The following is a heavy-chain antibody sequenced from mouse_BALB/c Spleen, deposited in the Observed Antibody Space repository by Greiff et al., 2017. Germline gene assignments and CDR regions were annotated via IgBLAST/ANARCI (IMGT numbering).Heavy chain of an antibody. CDR3: ARGLTRGAMDY. V-gene: IGHV3-2*02. Sequence: DVQLQESGPGLVKPSQSLSLTCTVTGYSITSDYAWNWIRQFPGNKLEWMGYISYSGSTSYNPSLKSRISITRDTSKNQFFLQLNSVTTEDTATYYCARGLTRGAMDYWGQGTSVTVSS. J-gene: IGHJ4*01. D-gene: IGHD3-1*01. CDR1: GYSITSDYA. CDR2: ISYSGST.